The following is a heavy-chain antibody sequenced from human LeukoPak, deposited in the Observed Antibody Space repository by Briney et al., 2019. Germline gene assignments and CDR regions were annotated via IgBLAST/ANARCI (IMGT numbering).Heavy chain of an antibody. D-gene: IGHD3-22*01. V-gene: IGHV3-23*01. CDR2: ISDSGGTT. Sequence: GGSLRLSCAVSGITLSNYGMSWVRQAPGKGLEWVAGISDSGGTTKYADSVKGRFTISRDNRKNTLYLQMNSLRAEDTAVYFCAKRGVVIRVILVGFHKEAYYFDSWGQGALVTISS. CDR1: GITLSNYG. J-gene: IGHJ4*02. CDR3: AKRGVVIRVILVGFHKEAYYFDS.